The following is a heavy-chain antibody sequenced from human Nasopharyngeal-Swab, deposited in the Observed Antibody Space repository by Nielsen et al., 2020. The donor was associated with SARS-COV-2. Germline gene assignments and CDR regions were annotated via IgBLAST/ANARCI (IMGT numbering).Heavy chain of an antibody. CDR3: ARQGGWYFDY. CDR2: INHSGST. Sequence: WIRQPPGKGLEWIGEINHSGSTYYNPSLKSRVTISVDTSKNQFSLKLSSVTAADTAVYYCARQGGWYFDYWGQGTLVTVSS. V-gene: IGHV4-39*01. D-gene: IGHD6-19*01. J-gene: IGHJ4*02.